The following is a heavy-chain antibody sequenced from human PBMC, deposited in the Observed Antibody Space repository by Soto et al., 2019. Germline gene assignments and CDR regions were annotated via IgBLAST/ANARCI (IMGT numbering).Heavy chain of an antibody. CDR3: ARAPRVLIVSKYYFDY. J-gene: IGHJ4*02. CDR2: INPNSGGT. V-gene: IGHV1-2*02. D-gene: IGHD3-22*01. CDR1: GYTFTGYY. Sequence: ASVKVSCKASGYTFTGYYMHWVRQAPGQGLEWMGWINPNSGGTNYGQKFQGRVTMTRDTSISTAYMELSRLRSDDTAMYYCARAPRVLIVSKYYFDYWGQGTLVTVSS.